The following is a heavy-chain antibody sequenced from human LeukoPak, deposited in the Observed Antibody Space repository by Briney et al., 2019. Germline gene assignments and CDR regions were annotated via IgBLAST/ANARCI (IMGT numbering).Heavy chain of an antibody. CDR2: IKSKTDGGTT. CDR3: TTVLRTTYYYGMDV. V-gene: IGHV3-15*01. CDR1: GFTFSNAW. J-gene: IGHJ6*02. D-gene: IGHD1-7*01. Sequence: GGSLRLSCAASGFTFSNAWMSLVRQAPGKGLEWVGRIKSKTDGGTTDYAAPVKGRFTISGDDSKNMLYLQMNSLKTGDTAVYYCTTVLRTTYYYGMDVWGQGTTVTVSS.